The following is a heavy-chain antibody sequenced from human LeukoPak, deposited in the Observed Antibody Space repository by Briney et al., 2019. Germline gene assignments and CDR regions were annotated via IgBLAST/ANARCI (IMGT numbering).Heavy chain of an antibody. Sequence: PGGSLRLPCAASGFTISDHYMDWVRQAPGKGLEWVGRSRNKANRYTTEYAASVKGRFTISRDDSNNSLYLQMSSPKTDDTAVYYCARAGDYYSTGDCWGQGTLVTVSS. CDR3: ARAGDYYSTGDC. D-gene: IGHD3-22*01. CDR2: SRNKANRYTT. V-gene: IGHV3-72*01. CDR1: GFTISDHY. J-gene: IGHJ4*02.